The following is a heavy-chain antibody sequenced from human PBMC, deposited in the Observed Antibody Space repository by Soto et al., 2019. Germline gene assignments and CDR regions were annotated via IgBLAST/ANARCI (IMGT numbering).Heavy chain of an antibody. CDR3: TTDRLYYYDSSGRDAFDI. V-gene: IGHV3-15*07. CDR2: IKSKTDGGTT. CDR1: GFTFSNAW. J-gene: IGHJ3*02. Sequence: GSLRLSCAASGFTFSNAWMNWVRQAPGKGLEWVGRIKSKTDGGTTDYAAPVKGRFTISRDDSKNTLYLQMNSLKTEDTAVYYCTTDRLYYYDSSGRDAFDIWGQGTMVTVSS. D-gene: IGHD3-22*01.